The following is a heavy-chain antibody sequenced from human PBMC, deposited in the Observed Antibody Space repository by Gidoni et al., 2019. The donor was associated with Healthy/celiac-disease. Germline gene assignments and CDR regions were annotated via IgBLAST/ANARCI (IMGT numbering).Heavy chain of an antibody. CDR1: GYSFTSYD. J-gene: IGHJ5*02. Sequence: QVQLVKSGAEVKKPGASVKVSCKASGYSFTSYDINWVRQATGQGHEWMGWMNPNSGNTGYAQKFQCRVTMTRNTSISTAYMELSSLRPEDTAVYYCARKIPRGYSYGYSRFDPWVQGTLVTVSS. V-gene: IGHV1-8*01. CDR3: ARKIPRGYSYGYSRFDP. D-gene: IGHD5-18*01. CDR2: MNPNSGNT.